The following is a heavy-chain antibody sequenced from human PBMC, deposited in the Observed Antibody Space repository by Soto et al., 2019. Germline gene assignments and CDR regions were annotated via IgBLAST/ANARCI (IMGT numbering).Heavy chain of an antibody. CDR3: AKSDSYDILTGYPHYFDY. CDR1: GGSISSYY. Sequence: SETLSLTCTVSGGSISSYYWSWIRQPPGKGLEWIGYIYYSGSTNYNPSLKSRVTISVDTSKNQFSLKLSSVTAADTAVYYCAKSDSYDILTGYPHYFDYWGQGPLVTVSS. J-gene: IGHJ4*02. D-gene: IGHD3-9*01. CDR2: IYYSGST. V-gene: IGHV4-59*01.